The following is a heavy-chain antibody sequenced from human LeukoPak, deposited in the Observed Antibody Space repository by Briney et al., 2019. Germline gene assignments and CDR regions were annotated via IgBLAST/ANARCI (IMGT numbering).Heavy chain of an antibody. J-gene: IGHJ3*02. CDR3: ARAWGGDIVVVPAANAFDI. CDR1: GFIFADYA. Sequence: GGSLRLSCEASGFIFADYAMGWVRQAPGKGLEWVSSISSSSSYIYYADSVKGRFTISRDNAKNSLYLQMNSLRAEDTAVYYCARAWGGDIVVVPAANAFDIWGQGTMVTVSS. D-gene: IGHD2-2*01. V-gene: IGHV3-21*01. CDR2: ISSSSSYI.